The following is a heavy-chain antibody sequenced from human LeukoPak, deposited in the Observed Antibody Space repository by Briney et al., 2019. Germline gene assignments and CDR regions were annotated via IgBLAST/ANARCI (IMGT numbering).Heavy chain of an antibody. D-gene: IGHD1-26*01. CDR1: GFTVSSNY. CDR2: IYSGGST. V-gene: IGHV3-66*01. J-gene: IGHJ6*03. Sequence: GGSLRLSCAASGFTVSSNYMSWVRQAPGKGLEWVSVIYSGGSTYYADSVKGRFTISRDNSKNTLYLQMNSLRAEDTAVYYCARLASGGSYRNYYYYMDVWGKGTTVTISS. CDR3: ARLASGGSYRNYYYYMDV.